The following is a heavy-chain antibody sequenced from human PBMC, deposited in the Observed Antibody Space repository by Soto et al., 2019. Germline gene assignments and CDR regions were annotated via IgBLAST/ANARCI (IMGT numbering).Heavy chain of an antibody. CDR2: IYPGDSDT. J-gene: IGHJ4*02. CDR1: GYSFTNYR. D-gene: IGHD2-2*01. Sequence: GESLKIYCKRSGYSFTNYRISWVRQMPGKGLEWMGIIYPGDSDTRYSPSFQGQVTISADKSISTAYLQWSSLKASDTAMYYCARRGPGYCSSTSCDGGADYWGQGTLVTVSS. CDR3: ARRGPGYCSSTSCDGGADY. V-gene: IGHV5-51*01.